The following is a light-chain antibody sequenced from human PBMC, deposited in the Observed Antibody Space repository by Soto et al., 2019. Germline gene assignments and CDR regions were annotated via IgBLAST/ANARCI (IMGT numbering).Light chain of an antibody. J-gene: IGKJ3*01. V-gene: IGKV3-15*01. CDR2: GAS. CDR3: QQYNNWPFT. Sequence: EIVMTQSPATLSVSPGERARLSCRASQSVSSNLAWYQQKPGQAPRLLIYGASTRATGIPARFSGSGSGTEFTLTISSLQSEDFAVYYCQQYNNWPFTFGPGTKVDI. CDR1: QSVSSN.